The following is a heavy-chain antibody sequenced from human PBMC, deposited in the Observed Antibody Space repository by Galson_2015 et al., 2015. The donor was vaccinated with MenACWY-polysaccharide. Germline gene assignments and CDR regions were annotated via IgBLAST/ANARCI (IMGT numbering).Heavy chain of an antibody. Sequence: SLRLSCAASGFTFSDFGMHWVRQAPGKGLEWVAVIWHDGGKKYYVDSVKGRFTISRDNSKNSLYLEMNSLRAEDTAVYYCATARMAARPHGFDPWGQGTLVTVSS. V-gene: IGHV3-33*08. CDR3: ATARMAARPHGFDP. CDR1: GFTFSDFG. J-gene: IGHJ5*02. CDR2: IWHDGGKK. D-gene: IGHD6-6*01.